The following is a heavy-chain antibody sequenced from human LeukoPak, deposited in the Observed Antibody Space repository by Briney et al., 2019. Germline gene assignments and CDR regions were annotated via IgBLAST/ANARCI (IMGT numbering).Heavy chain of an antibody. CDR2: IYTSGST. CDR1: GGSISSYY. J-gene: IGHJ3*02. D-gene: IGHD6-13*01. V-gene: IGHV4-4*07. Sequence: PSETLSLTCTVSGGSISSYYWSWIRQPAGKGLEWIGRIYTSGSTNYNPSLKSRVTMSVDTSKNQFSLKLSSVTAADTAVYYCSRDGSSSKQSAFDIWGQGTTVTVSS. CDR3: SRDGSSSKQSAFDI.